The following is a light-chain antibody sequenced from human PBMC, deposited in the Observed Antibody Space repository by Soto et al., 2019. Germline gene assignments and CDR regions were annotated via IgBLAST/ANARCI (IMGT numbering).Light chain of an antibody. J-gene: IGKJ5*01. CDR2: GAS. Sequence: EIVLTQSPGTLSLSPGERATLSCRASQSVSSSYLAWYQQKPGQAPRLLIYGASRRATGIPDRFSGSGSGTDFTLTISRLEPEAFAVYYCQQYGSSPPITFGQGTRLEIK. V-gene: IGKV3-20*01. CDR1: QSVSSSY. CDR3: QQYGSSPPIT.